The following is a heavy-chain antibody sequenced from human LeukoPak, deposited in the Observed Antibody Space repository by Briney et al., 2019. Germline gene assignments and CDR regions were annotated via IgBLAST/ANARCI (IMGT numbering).Heavy chain of an antibody. D-gene: IGHD6-19*01. J-gene: IGHJ3*02. CDR3: ASSGSGWEHAFDI. CDR2: INPSGGST. CDR1: GYTFTSYY. V-gene: IGHV1-46*01. Sequence: ASVTVSCKASGYTFTSYYMHWVRQAPGQWLEWMGIINPSGGSTSYAQKFQGRVTMTRDTSTSTVYMELSSLRSEDTAVYYCASSGSGWEHAFDIWGQGTMVTVSS.